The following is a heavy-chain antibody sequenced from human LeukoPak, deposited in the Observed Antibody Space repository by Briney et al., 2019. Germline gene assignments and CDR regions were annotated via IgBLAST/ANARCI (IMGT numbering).Heavy chain of an antibody. CDR1: GFTFSSYS. V-gene: IGHV3-48*01. J-gene: IGHJ4*02. CDR2: ISSSSTI. D-gene: IGHD3-10*01. Sequence: GGSLRLSCAASGFTFSSYSMNWVRQAPGKGLEWVSYISSSSTIYYADSVKGRFTISRDNAKNPLYLQMNSLRAEDTAVYYCARDQGTMVRGASEGFDYWGQGTLVTVSS. CDR3: ARDQGTMVRGASEGFDY.